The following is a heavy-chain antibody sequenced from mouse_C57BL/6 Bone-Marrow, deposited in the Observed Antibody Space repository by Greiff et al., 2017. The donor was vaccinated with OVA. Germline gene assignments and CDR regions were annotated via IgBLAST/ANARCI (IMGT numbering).Heavy chain of an antibody. CDR1: GYSITSDYA. Sequence: EVKLVESGPGLVKPSPSLSLTCTVTGYSITSDYAWNWIRQFPGNKLEWMGYISYSGSTSYSPSLKSPISITRDTSKNQFFLQLNSVTTEDTATYYCSRASYYYDDSLDYWGQGTTLTVSS. D-gene: IGHD1-1*01. V-gene: IGHV3-2*02. J-gene: IGHJ2*01. CDR2: ISYSGST. CDR3: SRASYYYDDSLDY.